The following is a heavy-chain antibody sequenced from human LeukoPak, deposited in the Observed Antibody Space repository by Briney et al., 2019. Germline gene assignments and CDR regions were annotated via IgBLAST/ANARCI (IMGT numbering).Heavy chain of an antibody. J-gene: IGHJ4*02. CDR3: ARAPLSNYGDYGGYFDY. D-gene: IGHD4-17*01. V-gene: IGHV4-61*02. CDR2: IYTSGST. CDR1: GGSISSGSYY. Sequence: SETLSLTCTVSGGSISSGSYYWSWIRQPAGKGLEWIGRIYTSGSTNYNPPLKSRVTISVDTSKNQFSLKLSSVTAADTAVYYCARAPLSNYGDYGGYFDYWGQGTLVTVSS.